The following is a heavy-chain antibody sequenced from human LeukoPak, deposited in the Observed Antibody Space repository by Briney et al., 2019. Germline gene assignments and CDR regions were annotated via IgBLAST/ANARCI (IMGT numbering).Heavy chain of an antibody. J-gene: IGHJ4*02. CDR2: INSDGSNT. CDR1: GFTFSSYW. V-gene: IGHV3-74*01. Sequence: GGSLRLSCAASGFTFSSYWMHSVRQAPGKGLVWVSRINSDGSNTSYADSVKGRFTISRDNAKNTLYLQMNSLRAEDTAAYYCAVLGGHYFDYWGQGTLVTVSS. CDR3: AVLGGHYFDY. D-gene: IGHD1-26*01.